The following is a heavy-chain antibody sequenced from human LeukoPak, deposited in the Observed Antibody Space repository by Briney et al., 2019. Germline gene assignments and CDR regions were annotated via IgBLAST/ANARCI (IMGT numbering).Heavy chain of an antibody. J-gene: IGHJ1*01. V-gene: IGHV3-23*01. CDR2: ISRSGSRT. CDR3: GKDGHYDSIGFTLQY. CDR1: GFTFSNYG. Sequence: GGSLRLSCAAAGFTFSNYGITWVRQTPGEGLEWVSTISRSGSRTDYADSVKGRFAISRDNSKNPLYLQMNSLRVEDTAVYYCGKDGHYDSIGFTLQYWGPGTLVTVSS. D-gene: IGHD3-22*01.